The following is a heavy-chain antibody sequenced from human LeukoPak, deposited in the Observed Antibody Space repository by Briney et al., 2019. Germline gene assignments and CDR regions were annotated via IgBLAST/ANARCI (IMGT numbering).Heavy chain of an antibody. CDR3: ARIIVATGASGFDP. D-gene: IGHD5-12*01. Sequence: SETLSLTCAVYGGSFSGYYWSWIRQPPGKGLEWIGEINHSGSTNYNPSLKSRVTISVDTSKNQFSLKLSSVTAADTAVYYCARIIVATGASGFDPRGQGTLVTVSS. CDR1: GGSFSGYY. V-gene: IGHV4-34*01. CDR2: INHSGST. J-gene: IGHJ5*02.